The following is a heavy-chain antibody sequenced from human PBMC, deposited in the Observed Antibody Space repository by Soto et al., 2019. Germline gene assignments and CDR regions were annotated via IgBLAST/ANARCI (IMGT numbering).Heavy chain of an antibody. Sequence: QVQLVQSGAKVKRPGSSVKVSCKASGGTFNSHTINWVRQAPGQGLEWVGRVVPLLGIESHPQKFKDRLTVTADASTGSVLMELSNLISADTAVYYCTLDRPEKAFVPGPRQHFEPWGPGTLLTVSS. V-gene: IGHV1-69*02. CDR2: VVPLLGIE. J-gene: IGHJ4*01. CDR3: TLDRPEKAFVPGPRQHFEP. D-gene: IGHD6-6*01. CDR1: GGTFNSHT.